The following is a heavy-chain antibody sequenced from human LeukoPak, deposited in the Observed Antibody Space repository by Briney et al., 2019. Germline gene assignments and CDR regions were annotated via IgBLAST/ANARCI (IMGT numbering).Heavy chain of an antibody. CDR1: GFTFSSYE. D-gene: IGHD3-22*01. CDR2: ISSSSGTI. J-gene: IGHJ4*02. CDR3: AKDARDGVWWLLPL. Sequence: GGSLRLSCAASGFTFSSYEMNWVRQASGKGLEWVSYISSSSGTIYYTDSVKGRFTISRDNVKNSLYLQMNSLRDKDTAVYYCAKDARDGVWWLLPLWGQGTLVTVSS. V-gene: IGHV3-48*03.